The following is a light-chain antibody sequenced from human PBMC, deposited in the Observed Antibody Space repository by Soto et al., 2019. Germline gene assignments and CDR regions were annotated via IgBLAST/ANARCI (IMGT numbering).Light chain of an antibody. CDR2: WAS. V-gene: IGKV4-1*01. CDR3: QQYYDIPPT. CDR1: QSVFYSSTNRNY. Sequence: DIVMTQSPDSLAVSLGERATINCKSSQSVFYSSTNRNYLAWYQQKPGQPPNLLIYWASTRESGVPDRFSGSGSGTDFTLTISSLQAEDVAVYYCQQYYDIPPTFGQGTKVEIK. J-gene: IGKJ1*01.